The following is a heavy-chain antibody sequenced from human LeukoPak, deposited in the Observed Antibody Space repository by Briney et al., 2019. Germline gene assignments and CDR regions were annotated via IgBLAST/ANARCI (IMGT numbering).Heavy chain of an antibody. CDR1: GFTFSSYA. J-gene: IGHJ5*02. D-gene: IGHD2-15*01. Sequence: GGSLRLSCAASGFTFSSYAMSWVRQAPGKGLEWVSAISGSGGTTYYADSVKGRFTISRDNSKSTLYVQMNSLRAEDTAVYYCPIVVAPGQGTTDPWGKGTLFTIPS. CDR2: ISGSGGTT. V-gene: IGHV3-23*01. CDR3: PIVVAPGQGTTDP.